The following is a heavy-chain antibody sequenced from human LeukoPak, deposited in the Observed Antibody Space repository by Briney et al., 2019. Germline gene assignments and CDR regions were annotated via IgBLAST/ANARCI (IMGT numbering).Heavy chain of an antibody. CDR2: IIPILGIA. CDR3: ARAAISGYLGY. V-gene: IGHV1-69*04. Sequence: SVKVSCKASGGTFSSYAISWVRQAPGQGLEWMGRIIPILGIANYAQKFQGRVTITADKSTSTAYMELSSLRSEDTAVYYCARAAISGYLGYWGQGTLVTVSS. CDR1: GGTFSSYA. J-gene: IGHJ4*02. D-gene: IGHD3-22*01.